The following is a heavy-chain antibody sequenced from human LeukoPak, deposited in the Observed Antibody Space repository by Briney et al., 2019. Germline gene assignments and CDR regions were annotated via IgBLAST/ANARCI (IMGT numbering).Heavy chain of an antibody. CDR3: ARGEVVAPMRVDY. V-gene: IGHV4-31*11. D-gene: IGHD3-22*01. J-gene: IGHJ4*02. CDR2: IYYSGST. Sequence: SETLSLTCAVSGGSISSGGYYWSWIRQHPGKGLEWIGYIYYSGSTYYNPSLKSRVTISVDTSKNQFSLKLSSVTAADTAVYYCARGEVVAPMRVDYWGQGTLVTVSS. CDR1: GGSISSGGYY.